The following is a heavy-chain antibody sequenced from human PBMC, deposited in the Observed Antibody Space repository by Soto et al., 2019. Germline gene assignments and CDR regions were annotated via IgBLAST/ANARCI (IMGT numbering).Heavy chain of an antibody. D-gene: IGHD2-2*01. CDR3: AKVWPRRDCTRSSCLGAFDI. CDR2: ITASGDTT. V-gene: IGHV3-23*01. Sequence: EVQLLESGGGLVQPGGSLRLSCAASGFTFSSYAMSWVRQAPGKGLEWDSAITASGDTTYYADSVKGRFTISRDNSKSTMYLHVNSLRAEDTAVYYCAKVWPRRDCTRSSCLGAFDIWGQGTMVTVSS. J-gene: IGHJ3*02. CDR1: GFTFSSYA.